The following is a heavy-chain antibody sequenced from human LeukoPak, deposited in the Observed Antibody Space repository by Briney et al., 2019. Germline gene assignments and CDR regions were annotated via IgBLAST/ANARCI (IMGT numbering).Heavy chain of an antibody. V-gene: IGHV3-64*01. CDR2: ISSNGGST. CDR1: GFTFSGYA. CDR3: ARSSGWYYYYYGMDV. Sequence: GGSLRLSCAASGFTFSGYAMSWVRQAPGKGLEYVSAISSNGGSTYYANSVKGRFTISRDNSKNTLYLQMGSLRAEDMAVYYCARSSGWYYYYYGMDVWGQGTTVTVSS. J-gene: IGHJ6*02. D-gene: IGHD6-19*01.